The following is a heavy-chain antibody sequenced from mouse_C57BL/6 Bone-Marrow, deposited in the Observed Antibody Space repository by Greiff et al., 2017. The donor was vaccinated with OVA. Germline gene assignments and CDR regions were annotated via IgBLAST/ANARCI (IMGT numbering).Heavy chain of an antibody. CDR2: ILPGSGST. CDR3: AGGGVTVLDSYTYFDV. J-gene: IGHJ1*01. V-gene: IGHV1-9*01. D-gene: IGHD1-1*01. Sequence: QVQLQQSGAELARPGASVKLSCKATGYTFTGYWIEWVKQRPGHGLEWIGEILPGSGSTNYNEKFKGKATFTADTSSNTAYMQLSSLTNEDSAIYNSAGGGVTVLDSYTYFDVWGAGTTGTASS. CDR1: GYTFTGYW.